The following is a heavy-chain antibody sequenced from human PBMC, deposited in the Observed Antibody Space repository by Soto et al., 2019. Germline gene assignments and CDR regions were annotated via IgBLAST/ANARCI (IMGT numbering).Heavy chain of an antibody. D-gene: IGHD6-13*01. CDR2: ISAYNGNT. J-gene: IGHJ4*02. CDR1: GYTFTSYG. CDR3: ARDTYSSSWNPFDY. Sequence: ASVKVSCKASGYTFTSYGISRVRQAPGQGLEWMGWISAYNGNTNYAQKLQGRVTMTTDTSTSTAYMELRSLRSDDTAVYYCARDTYSSSWNPFDYWGQGTLVTVSS. V-gene: IGHV1-18*04.